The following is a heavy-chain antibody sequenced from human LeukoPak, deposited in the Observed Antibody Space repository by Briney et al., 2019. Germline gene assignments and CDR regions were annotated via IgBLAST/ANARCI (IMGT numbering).Heavy chain of an antibody. Sequence: PSETLSLTCAVYGGSFSGYYWSWIRQPPGKGLEWIGEINHSGSTNYNPSLKSRVTISVDTSKNQFSLKLSSVTAADTAVYYCARGGVYDFWSGYSPYFDYWGQGTLVTVSS. CDR2: INHSGST. J-gene: IGHJ4*02. CDR1: GGSFSGYY. D-gene: IGHD3-3*01. CDR3: ARGGVYDFWSGYSPYFDY. V-gene: IGHV4-34*01.